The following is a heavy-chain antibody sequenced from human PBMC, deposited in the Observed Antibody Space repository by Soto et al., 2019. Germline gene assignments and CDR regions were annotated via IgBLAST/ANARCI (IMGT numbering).Heavy chain of an antibody. J-gene: IGHJ4*02. CDR3: ASGHDAYKVRY. CDR2: IYYTGNT. CDR1: GGSISNDY. Sequence: SETLSLTCRVSGGSISNDYWTWIRQPPGKGLEWIGYIYYTGNTYYNPSLKSRPTISIDTSENQFSLKLTSVTAADTAVYFCASGHDAYKVRYWGQGTLVTVSS. D-gene: IGHD1-1*01. V-gene: IGHV4-59*06.